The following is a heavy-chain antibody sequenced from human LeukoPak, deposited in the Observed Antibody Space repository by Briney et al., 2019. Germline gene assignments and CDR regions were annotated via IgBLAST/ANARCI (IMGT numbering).Heavy chain of an antibody. CDR1: GFTFSTYD. J-gene: IGHJ4*02. Sequence: GGSLRLSCAASGFTFSTYDMSWVRQAPGKGLEWVSFIYSDNTHYSDSVKGRFTISRDNSKNTLYLQMNSLRAEDTAVYYCARRAGAYSHPYDYWGQGTLVTVSS. CDR2: IYSDNT. V-gene: IGHV3-53*01. CDR3: ARRAGAYSHPYDY. D-gene: IGHD4/OR15-4a*01.